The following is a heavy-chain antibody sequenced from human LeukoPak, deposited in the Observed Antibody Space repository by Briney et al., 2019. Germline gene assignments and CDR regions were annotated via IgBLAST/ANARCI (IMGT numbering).Heavy chain of an antibody. D-gene: IGHD3-9*01. CDR2: ISDGGGTT. Sequence: GGSLRLSCAASGFTFSSCAMSWVRQAPGKGLEWASGISDGGGTTNYADAVKGRFTISRDKSKNTLFLQMNSLRAEDTAVYYCAKCPSGVLRYFAPIDYWGQGTLVTVSS. CDR3: AKCPSGVLRYFAPIDY. V-gene: IGHV3-23*01. J-gene: IGHJ4*02. CDR1: GFTFSSCA.